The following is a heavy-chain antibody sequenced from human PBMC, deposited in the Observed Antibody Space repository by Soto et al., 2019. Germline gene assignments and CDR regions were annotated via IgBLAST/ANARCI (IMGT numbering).Heavy chain of an antibody. V-gene: IGHV3-48*01. CDR2: ISSSSSTI. CDR3: ARHPERIADIGWFDP. Sequence: EVQLVESGGGLVQPGGSLRLSCAASGFTFSSYSMNWVRQAPGKRLEWVSYISSSSSTIYYADSVKGRFTISRDNAKKSLSLQMNSPRAEDTAVYYCARHPERIADIGWFDPWGQGTLVTVSS. D-gene: IGHD6-13*01. CDR1: GFTFSSYS. J-gene: IGHJ5*02.